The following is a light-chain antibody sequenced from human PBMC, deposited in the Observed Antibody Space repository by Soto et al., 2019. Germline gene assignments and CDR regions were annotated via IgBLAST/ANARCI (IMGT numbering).Light chain of an antibody. J-gene: IGLJ1*01. CDR1: SSDVGSSNY. CDR3: SSYTTTSTLYV. V-gene: IGLV2-14*01. CDR2: EVG. Sequence: SPGQSITISCTGTSSDVGSSNYVSWYRQHPGKAPELMIYEVGNRPSGVSNRFSGSKSGNTASLTISGLQAEDEADYYCSSYTTTSTLYVFGAGTKVTVL.